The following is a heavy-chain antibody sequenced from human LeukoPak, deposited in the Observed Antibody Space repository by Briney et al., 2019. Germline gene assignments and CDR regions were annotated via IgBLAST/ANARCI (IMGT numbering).Heavy chain of an antibody. CDR3: ARRRVYSGSGEFDF. D-gene: IGHD5-12*01. Sequence: SETLSLTCTVSGGSMSGYYRSWIRQPPGKGLEWIGYIHYSGTTNYNPSLKSRVTISLDTSRNQFSLKLRSVTTADTAVYYCARRRVYSGSGEFDFWGQGTLVTVSS. CDR2: IHYSGTT. J-gene: IGHJ4*02. CDR1: GGSMSGYY. V-gene: IGHV4-59*01.